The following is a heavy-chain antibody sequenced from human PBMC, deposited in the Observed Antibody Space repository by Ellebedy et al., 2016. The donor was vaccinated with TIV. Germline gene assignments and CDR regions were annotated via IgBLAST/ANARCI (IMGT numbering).Heavy chain of an antibody. CDR2: ISYDGSNK. D-gene: IGHD2-8*01. Sequence: GESLKISCAASGFTFSSYAMHWVRQAPGKGLEWVAVISYDGSNKYYADSVKGRFTISRDNAKNSLYLQMNSLRAEDTAVYYCARDFSRGCMDYWGQGTLVSVSS. V-gene: IGHV3-30*04. CDR1: GFTFSSYA. J-gene: IGHJ4*02. CDR3: ARDFSRGCMDY.